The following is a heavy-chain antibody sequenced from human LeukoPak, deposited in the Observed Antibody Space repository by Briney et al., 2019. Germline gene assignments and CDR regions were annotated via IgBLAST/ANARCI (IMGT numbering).Heavy chain of an antibody. D-gene: IGHD5-18*01. CDR3: ARVSYTAMVSYYYYYMDV. J-gene: IGHJ6*03. Sequence: SETLSLTCTVSGGSISSYYWSWIRQPPGKGLEWIGYIYYSGSTNYNPSLKSRVTISVDTSKNQFSLKLSSVTAADTAVYYCARVSYTAMVSYYYYYMDVWGKGTTVTVSS. CDR2: IYYSGST. V-gene: IGHV4-59*01. CDR1: GGSISSYY.